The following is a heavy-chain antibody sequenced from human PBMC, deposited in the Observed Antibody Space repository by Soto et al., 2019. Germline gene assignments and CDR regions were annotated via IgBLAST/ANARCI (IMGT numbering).Heavy chain of an antibody. CDR2: INPNSGGT. D-gene: IGHD3-10*01. J-gene: IGHJ6*02. V-gene: IGHV1-2*04. CDR1: GYTFTGYY. Sequence: EASVKVSCKASGYTFTGYYMHWVRQAPGQGLEWMGWINPNSGGTNYAQKFQGWVTMTRDTSISTAYMELSRLRSDDTAVYYCARGNLLLWFGDPLGMDVWGQGTTVTVSS. CDR3: ARGNLLLWFGDPLGMDV.